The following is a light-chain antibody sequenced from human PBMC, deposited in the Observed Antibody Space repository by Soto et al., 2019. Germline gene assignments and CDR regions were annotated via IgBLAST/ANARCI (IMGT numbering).Light chain of an antibody. V-gene: IGKV3-15*01. CDR1: QDVSDN. CDR2: GAS. Sequence: EIVMTQSPATLSVSPGQRVTLSCRASQDVSDNLAWYQQKPGQTPRLLFYGASTRATTIPARFSGSGSGTELTLTISSLQSEDFAVYYCHQSNKWPYTFGQGTRLDIK. J-gene: IGKJ2*01. CDR3: HQSNKWPYT.